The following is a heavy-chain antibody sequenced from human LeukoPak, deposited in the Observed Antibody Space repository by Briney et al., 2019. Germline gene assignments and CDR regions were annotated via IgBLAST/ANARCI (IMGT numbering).Heavy chain of an antibody. CDR3: ARVGPSSGWYYFLDY. CDR1: GGSITSGYY. J-gene: IGHJ4*02. Sequence: PSQTLSLTCTVSGGSITSGYYWSWIRQPPGKGLEWIGYIYDRRSTYYNPSLESRVAISVDTSKNQFSLKLNSVTAADTAVYYCARVGPSSGWYYFLDYWGQGVLVAVSS. D-gene: IGHD6-19*01. V-gene: IGHV4-30-2*01. CDR2: IYDRRST.